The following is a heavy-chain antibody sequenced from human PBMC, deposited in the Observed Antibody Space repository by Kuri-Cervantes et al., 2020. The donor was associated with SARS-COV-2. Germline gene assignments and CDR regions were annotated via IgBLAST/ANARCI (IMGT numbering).Heavy chain of an antibody. V-gene: IGHV1-69*06. Sequence: SVKVSCKASGGTFSSCAVTWVRQVPGQGLEWMGRIIPLFGTTIYAQKFRGRATITADKSTNTAYMELSSLTSEDTAVYYCARPYCSSSTCYDGTFDSWGQGTLVTVSS. CDR2: IIPLFGTT. CDR1: GGTFSSCA. J-gene: IGHJ4*02. CDR3: ARPYCSSSTCYDGTFDS. D-gene: IGHD2-2*01.